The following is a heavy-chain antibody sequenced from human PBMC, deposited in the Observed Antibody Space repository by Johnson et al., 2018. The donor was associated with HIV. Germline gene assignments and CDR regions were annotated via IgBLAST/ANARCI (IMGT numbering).Heavy chain of an antibody. V-gene: IGHV3-30-3*02. CDR2: ISYDGTNK. CDR1: EFTFSTFSRNA. J-gene: IGHJ3*01. CDR3: AKDRFMFLENPVDGFDV. Sequence: HVQLVESGGGVVQPGRSLRLSCAASEFTFSTFSRNAMHWVRQAPGKGLQWVAVISYDGTNKYYADSVWGLFTISRDNSNSTLFLQMNSLRAEDTAMYYCAKDRFMFLENPVDGFDVWGEGTMVTLSS. D-gene: IGHD3-3*01.